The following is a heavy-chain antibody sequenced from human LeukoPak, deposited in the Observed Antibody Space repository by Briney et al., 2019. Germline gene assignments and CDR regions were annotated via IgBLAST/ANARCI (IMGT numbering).Heavy chain of an antibody. J-gene: IGHJ6*03. V-gene: IGHV1-18*04. D-gene: IGHD1-26*01. CDR1: GYTFTGYY. CDR3: ARQGATHYYYYYMDV. Sequence: ASVKVSCKASGYTFTGYYMHWVRQAPGQGLEWMGWISAYNGNTNYAQKLQGRVTMTTDTSTSTAYMELRSLRSDDTAVYYCARQGATHYYYYYMDVWGKGTTVTVSS. CDR2: ISAYNGNT.